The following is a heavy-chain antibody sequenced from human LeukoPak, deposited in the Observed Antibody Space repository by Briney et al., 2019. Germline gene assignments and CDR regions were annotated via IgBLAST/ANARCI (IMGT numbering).Heavy chain of an antibody. V-gene: IGHV4-59*01. J-gene: IGHJ4*02. CDR3: ARDGLQGSIL. CDR1: GGSISGYY. CDR2: IYNSGST. Sequence: PSETLSLTCTVSGGSISGYYWSWIRQPPGKGLEWIGYIYNSGSTTYNPSLKSRVTISVDTSKNQFSLRLRSVTAVDTAVYYCARDGLQGSILWGQGTLVTVYS. D-gene: IGHD4-11*01.